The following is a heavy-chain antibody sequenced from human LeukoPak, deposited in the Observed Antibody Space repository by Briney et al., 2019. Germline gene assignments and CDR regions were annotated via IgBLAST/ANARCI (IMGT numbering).Heavy chain of an antibody. D-gene: IGHD1-14*01. J-gene: IGHJ4*02. Sequence: PSETLSLTCTVSGGSISSYYWSWIRQPPGKGLEWIGYIYYSGSTNYNPSLKSRVTISVDTSKNQFSLKLSSMTAADTAVYYCARRARGNRAYYFDYWGQGTLVTVSS. CDR3: ARRARGNRAYYFDY. CDR2: IYYSGST. V-gene: IGHV4-59*01. CDR1: GGSISSYY.